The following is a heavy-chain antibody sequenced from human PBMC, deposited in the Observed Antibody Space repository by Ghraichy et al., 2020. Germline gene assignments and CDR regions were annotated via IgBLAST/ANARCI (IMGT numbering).Heavy chain of an antibody. J-gene: IGHJ6*02. Sequence: SETLSLTCAVYGGSFSGYYWSWIRQPPGKGLECIGEINHSGGTNYNPSLQSRVTISVDTSKNQFSLKLSSVTAADTAVYYCARKPYYYYGMDVWGQGTTVTVSS. V-gene: IGHV4-34*01. CDR1: GGSFSGYY. CDR2: INHSGGT. CDR3: ARKPYYYYGMDV.